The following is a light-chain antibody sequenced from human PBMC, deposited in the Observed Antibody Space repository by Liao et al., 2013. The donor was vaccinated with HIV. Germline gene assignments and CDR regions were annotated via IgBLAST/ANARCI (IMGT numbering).Light chain of an antibody. CDR1: NLGDGY. V-gene: IGLV3-1*01. CDR3: QAWDRNTAI. Sequence: SHDLSQPPSVSVSPGQTASITCSGDNLGDGYVSWYQQKSGQSPVLILYQDNKRPSGIPERFSGSNSGNTATLTISGTQPMDEADYYCQAWDRNTAIFGGGTKLTVL. J-gene: IGLJ2*01. CDR2: QDN.